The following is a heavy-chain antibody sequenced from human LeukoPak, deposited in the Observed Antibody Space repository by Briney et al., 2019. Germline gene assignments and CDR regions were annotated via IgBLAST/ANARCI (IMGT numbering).Heavy chain of an antibody. V-gene: IGHV3-66*02. Sequence: PGGSLRLSCAASGFTVSSNYMSWVRQAPGKGLEWVSVIYSGGSTYYADSVKGRFAISRDNSKNTLHLQMNSLRTEDTAVYYCARNRPYSGLGYMDVWGKGTTVTVSS. CDR1: GFTVSSNY. CDR2: IYSGGST. D-gene: IGHD1-26*01. CDR3: ARNRPYSGLGYMDV. J-gene: IGHJ6*03.